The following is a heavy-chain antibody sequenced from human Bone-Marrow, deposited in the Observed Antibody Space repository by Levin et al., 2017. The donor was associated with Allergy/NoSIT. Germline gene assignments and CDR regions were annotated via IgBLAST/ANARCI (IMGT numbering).Heavy chain of an antibody. J-gene: IGHJ6*02. Sequence: GESLKISCEASGYTFTNYDVNWVRQATGQGLEWMGWMNPNSGNTGYAQRFRGRLTLTRASSITTAYMELSSLTSDDTAIYYCVTQKGERLTSYNYYGLDVWGQGTTVTVSS. CDR1: GYTFTNYD. D-gene: IGHD1-26*01. CDR3: VTQKGERLTSYNYYGLDV. CDR2: MNPNSGNT. V-gene: IGHV1-8*01.